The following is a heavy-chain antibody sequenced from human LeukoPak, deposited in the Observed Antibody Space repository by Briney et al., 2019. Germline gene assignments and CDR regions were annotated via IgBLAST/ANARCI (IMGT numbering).Heavy chain of an antibody. Sequence: PSETLSLTCTVSGGSISSSSYYWGWIRQPPGKGLEWIGSIYYSGSTYYNPSLKSRVTISVDTSKNQFSLKLSSVTAADTAVYYCARRDSSSWYVDAFDIWGQGTMVTVSS. V-gene: IGHV4-39*07. CDR2: IYYSGST. D-gene: IGHD6-13*01. CDR1: GGSISSSSYY. J-gene: IGHJ3*02. CDR3: ARRDSSSWYVDAFDI.